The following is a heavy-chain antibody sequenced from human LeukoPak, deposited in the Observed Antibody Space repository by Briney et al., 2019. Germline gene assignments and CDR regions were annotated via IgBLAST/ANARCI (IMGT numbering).Heavy chain of an antibody. J-gene: IGHJ4*02. Sequence: PSGTLSLTCGVSGGSISNTNWWSWIRQPPGKGLEWIGYFSDSGSTSYNPSLKSRVTISVDTSKNQFSLRLSSVTAADAAVYYCARHGSGSWYYWGQGTLVTVSS. CDR1: GGSISNTNW. CDR3: ARHGSGSWYY. CDR2: FSDSGST. V-gene: IGHV4-59*08. D-gene: IGHD3-10*01.